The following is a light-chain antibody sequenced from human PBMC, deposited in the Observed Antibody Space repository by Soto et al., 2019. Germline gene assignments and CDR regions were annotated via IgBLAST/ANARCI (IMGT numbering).Light chain of an antibody. CDR3: QQSYSNSRT. CDR2: AAS. Sequence: DIQMTQSPSSLAASVGDRVTITCRASQTINTYLNWYQQEPVKAPKLLIYAASSLPSGVPSRFSGSGSGTDFTLAISSLQPEDFATYYCQQSYSNSRTFGQGTKVEIK. CDR1: QTINTY. J-gene: IGKJ1*01. V-gene: IGKV1-39*01.